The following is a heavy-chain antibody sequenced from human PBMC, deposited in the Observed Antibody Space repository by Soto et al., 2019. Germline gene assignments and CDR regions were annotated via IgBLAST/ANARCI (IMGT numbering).Heavy chain of an antibody. CDR3: ARARRYRSGSDGVFDI. J-gene: IGHJ3*02. D-gene: IGHD6-19*01. CDR1: GYTFTSYD. Sequence: ASVKVSCKASGYTFTSYDINWVRQATGQGLEWMGWMNPNSGNTGYAQKFQGRVTMTRNTSISTAYMELSSLRSEDTAVYYCARARRYRSGSDGVFDIWGQGTMVTVSS. CDR2: MNPNSGNT. V-gene: IGHV1-8*01.